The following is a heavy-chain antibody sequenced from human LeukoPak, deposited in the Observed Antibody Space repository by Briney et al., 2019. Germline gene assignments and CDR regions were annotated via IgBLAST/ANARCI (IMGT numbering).Heavy chain of an antibody. D-gene: IGHD3-10*01. CDR2: IYTSVTT. J-gene: IGHJ6*01. CDR1: GGSISSHY. V-gene: IGHV4-4*07. Sequence: PSETLSLTCTVSGGSISSHYWSWLRQPAGKGLEWIGRIYTSVTTNYNPSLKSRVTMSIAASKNQFSLRLSSVTAADPAVYYWARGRRGILWFGRFYNWGRGTPVTASS. CDR3: ARGRRGILWFGRFYN.